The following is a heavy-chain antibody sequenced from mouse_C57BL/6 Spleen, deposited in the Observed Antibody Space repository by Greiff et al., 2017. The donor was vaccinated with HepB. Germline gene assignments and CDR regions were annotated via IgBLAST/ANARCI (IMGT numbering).Heavy chain of an antibody. V-gene: IGHV5-4*03. D-gene: IGHD1-1*01. CDR3: ARGFTTVVATDAMDY. CDR1: GFTFSSYA. Sequence: EVKVVESGGGLVKPGGSLKLSCAASGFTFSSYAMSWVRQTPEKRLEWVATISDGGSYTYYPDNVKGRFTISRDNAKNNLYLQMSHLKSEDTAMYYCARGFTTVVATDAMDYWGQGTSVTVSS. CDR2: ISDGGSYT. J-gene: IGHJ4*01.